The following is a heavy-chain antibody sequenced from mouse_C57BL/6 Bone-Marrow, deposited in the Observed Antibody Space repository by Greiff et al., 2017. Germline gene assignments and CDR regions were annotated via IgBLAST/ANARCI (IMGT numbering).Heavy chain of an antibody. J-gene: IGHJ2*01. CDR3: ARGGSTMNDY. Sequence: EVKLVESGGGLVKPGGSLKLSCAASGFTFSSYAMSWVRQTPEKRLEWVATISDGGSYTYYPDNVKGRFTISRDNAKNNLYLQMSHLKSEDTARYYCARGGSTMNDYWGQGTTLTVSS. CDR2: ISDGGSYT. V-gene: IGHV5-4*03. D-gene: IGHD2-4*01. CDR1: GFTFSSYA.